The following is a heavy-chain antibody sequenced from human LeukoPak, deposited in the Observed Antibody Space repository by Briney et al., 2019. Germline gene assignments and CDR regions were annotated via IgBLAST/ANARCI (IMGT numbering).Heavy chain of an antibody. Sequence: GRSLRLSCAASGFTFSSYGMHWVRQAPGKGLEWVAGIWYDGSNKYYADAVKCRFTISRDNSKNTLYLQMNSLRAEDTAVYYCAKDRGQQLVLDYWGQGTLVTVSS. V-gene: IGHV3-33*06. CDR2: IWYDGSNK. J-gene: IGHJ4*02. CDR3: AKDRGQQLVLDY. D-gene: IGHD6-13*01. CDR1: GFTFSSYG.